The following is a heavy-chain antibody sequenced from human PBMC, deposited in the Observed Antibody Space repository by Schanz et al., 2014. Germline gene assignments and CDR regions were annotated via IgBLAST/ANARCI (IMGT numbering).Heavy chain of an antibody. CDR2: IKSKTDGETT. CDR3: ATASSPVREAGAGSSFHL. J-gene: IGHJ5*02. D-gene: IGHD6-13*01. V-gene: IGHV3-15*01. Sequence: EVQLVESGGGWVQPGGSLRLSCAASGFTFSDAWMSWVRQAPGKGLEWLGRIKSKTDGETTDYAAPVKGRFSISRDDSQSTLYLQMNSLKIEDTAVYYCATASSPVREAGAGSSFHLWGQGTLVTVSP. CDR1: GFTFSDAW.